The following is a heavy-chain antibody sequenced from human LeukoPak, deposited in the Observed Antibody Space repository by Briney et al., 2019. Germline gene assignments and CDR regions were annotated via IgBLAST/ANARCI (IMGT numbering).Heavy chain of an antibody. CDR1: GFTFSSYS. J-gene: IGHJ5*02. V-gene: IGHV3-21*01. Sequence: GGSLRLSCSASGFTFSSYSMNWVRQAPGEGLEWVSSISSSSSYIYYADSVKGRFTISRDNAKNSLYLQMNSLRAEDTAVYYCARVSGSYYENWFDPWGQGTLVTVSS. CDR3: ARVSGSYYENWFDP. D-gene: IGHD3-10*01. CDR2: ISSSSSYI.